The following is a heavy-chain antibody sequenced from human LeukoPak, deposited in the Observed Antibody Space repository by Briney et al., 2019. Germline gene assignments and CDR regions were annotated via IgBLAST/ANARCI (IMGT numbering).Heavy chain of an antibody. CDR1: GGSFSGYY. CDR3: ARVPWSGYYIIAYSDYYMDV. D-gene: IGHD3-3*01. V-gene: IGHV4-34*01. J-gene: IGHJ6*03. Sequence: SETLSLTCAVYGGSFSGYYWSWIRQPPGKGLEWIGEINHSGSTNYNPSLKSRVTISVDTSKNQISLKLSSVTAADTAVYYCARVPWSGYYIIAYSDYYMDVWGKGTTVTVSS. CDR2: INHSGST.